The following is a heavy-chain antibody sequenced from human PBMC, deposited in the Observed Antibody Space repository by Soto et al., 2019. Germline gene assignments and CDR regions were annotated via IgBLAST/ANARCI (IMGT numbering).Heavy chain of an antibody. Sequence: PSETLSLTCAVYGGSFSGYYWSWIRQPPGKGLEWIGYIYHSGSTYYNPYLKSRVTISVDRSKNQFSLKLSSVTAADTAVYYCARVPDRWGQGTLVTVSS. D-gene: IGHD2-2*01. CDR3: ARVPDR. V-gene: IGHV4-30-2*01. CDR1: GGSFSGYY. CDR2: IYHSGST. J-gene: IGHJ5*02.